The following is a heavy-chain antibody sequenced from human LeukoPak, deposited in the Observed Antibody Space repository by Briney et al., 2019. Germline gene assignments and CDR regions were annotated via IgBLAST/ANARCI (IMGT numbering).Heavy chain of an antibody. D-gene: IGHD3-3*01. V-gene: IGHV1-24*01. Sequence: GASVKVSCKVSGLSFIELSFHWVRQAPGKGLEWMGGFDPEKEETVYAQNFQGRVTMTEDTSTGTVYLELSSLRFEDTAIYYCTTNLISLFGVGYWGHGTLVTVSS. J-gene: IGHJ4*01. CDR2: FDPEKEET. CDR3: TTNLISLFGVGY. CDR1: GLSFIELS.